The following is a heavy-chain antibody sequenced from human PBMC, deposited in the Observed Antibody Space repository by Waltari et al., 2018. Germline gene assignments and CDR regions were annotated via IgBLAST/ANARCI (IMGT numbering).Heavy chain of an antibody. J-gene: IGHJ4*02. V-gene: IGHV4-39*07. Sequence: QLQLQESGPGLVKPSETLSLTCTVSGGSISSSSYYWGWIRQPPGKGLEWIGSIYYSGSTNYNPSSRIRVTISVDTSKNQFSLKLSSVTAADTAVYYCARDSPDTATDYWGQGTLVTVSS. CDR1: GGSISSSSYY. D-gene: IGHD5-18*01. CDR3: ARDSPDTATDY. CDR2: IYYSGST.